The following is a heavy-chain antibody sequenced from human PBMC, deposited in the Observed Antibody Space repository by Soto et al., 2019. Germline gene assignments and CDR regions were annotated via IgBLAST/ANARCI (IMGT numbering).Heavy chain of an antibody. J-gene: IGHJ6*02. CDR1: GGSISSSSYY. V-gene: IGHV4-39*01. Sequence: SETLSLTCTVSGGSISSSSYYWGWIRQPPGKGLEWIGSIYYSGSTYYNPSLKSRVTISVDTSKNQFSLKLSSVTAADTAVYYCARGGVTIFGVVIIRDAYYYGMDVWGQGTTVTVSS. CDR2: IYYSGST. D-gene: IGHD3-3*01. CDR3: ARGGVTIFGVVIIRDAYYYGMDV.